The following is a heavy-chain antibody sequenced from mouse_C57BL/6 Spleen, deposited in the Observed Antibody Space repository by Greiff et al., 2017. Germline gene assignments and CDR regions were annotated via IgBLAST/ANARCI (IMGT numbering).Heavy chain of an antibody. CDR1: GYTFTSYW. CDR2: IHPNSGST. D-gene: IGHD2-4*01. V-gene: IGHV1-64*01. Sequence: QVQLKQSGAELVKPGASVKLSCKASGYTFTSYWMHWVKQRPGQGLEWIGMIHPNSGSTNYNEKFKSKATLTVDKSSSTAYMQLSSLTSEDSAVYYCASYYDYDSPWFAYWGQGTLVTVSA. J-gene: IGHJ3*01. CDR3: ASYYDYDSPWFAY.